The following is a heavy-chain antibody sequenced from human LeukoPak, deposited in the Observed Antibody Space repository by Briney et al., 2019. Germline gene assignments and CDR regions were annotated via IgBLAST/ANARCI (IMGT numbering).Heavy chain of an antibody. CDR2: IWYDGSNK. V-gene: IGHV3-33*06. D-gene: IGHD2-21*02. Sequence: GGSLRLSCAASGFTFSSYWMSWVRQAPGKGLEWVAVIWYDGSNKYYADSVKGRFTISRDNSKNTLYLQMNSLRAEDTAVYYCAKEGYCGGDCYSKGLDYWGQGTLVTVSS. CDR3: AKEGYCGGDCYSKGLDY. J-gene: IGHJ4*02. CDR1: GFTFSSYW.